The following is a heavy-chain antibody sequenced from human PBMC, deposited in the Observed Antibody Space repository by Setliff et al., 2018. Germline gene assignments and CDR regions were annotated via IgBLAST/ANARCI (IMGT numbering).Heavy chain of an antibody. Sequence: SVKVSCKASGGTFSSYAISWVRQAPGQGLEWMGGIIPILGIANYAQKFQGRVTITRDTSASTAYMELSSLRSEDTAVYYCARVVVVTAIPFYYYYGMDVWGQGTTVTVSS. CDR1: GGTFSSYA. CDR3: ARVVVVTAIPFYYYYGMDV. CDR2: IIPILGIA. J-gene: IGHJ6*02. V-gene: IGHV1-69*10. D-gene: IGHD2-21*02.